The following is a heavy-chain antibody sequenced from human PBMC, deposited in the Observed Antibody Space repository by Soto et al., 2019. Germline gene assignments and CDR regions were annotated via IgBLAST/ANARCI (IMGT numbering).Heavy chain of an antibody. CDR1: GYTFTSYG. CDR3: AREYRSGWYGRYFDY. J-gene: IGHJ4*02. D-gene: IGHD6-19*01. V-gene: IGHV1-18*01. Sequence: ASVKVSCKASGYTFTSYGISWVRQAPGQGLEWMGWISAYNGNTNYAQKLQGRVTMTTDTSTSTAYMELRGLRSDDTAVYYCAREYRSGWYGRYFDYWGQGTLVTVSS. CDR2: ISAYNGNT.